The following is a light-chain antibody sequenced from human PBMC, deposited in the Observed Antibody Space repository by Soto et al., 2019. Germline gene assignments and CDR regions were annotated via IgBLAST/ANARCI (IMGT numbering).Light chain of an antibody. J-gene: IGLJ2*01. CDR3: SAWDDSPNGVV. CDR1: SSNIGSNT. Sequence: QSVLTQPPSASGTPGQRVTISCSGSSSNIGSNTVNWYQQLPGTAPKLLMYTNNQRPSGVPDRFSGSKSGTSASLAISGLQSEDEADYYCSAWDDSPNGVVFGGGTKLTVL. CDR2: TNN. V-gene: IGLV1-44*01.